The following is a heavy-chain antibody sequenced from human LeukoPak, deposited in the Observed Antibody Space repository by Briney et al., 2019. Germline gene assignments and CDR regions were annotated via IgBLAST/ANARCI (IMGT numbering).Heavy chain of an antibody. D-gene: IGHD6-19*01. CDR1: GGSISTYY. J-gene: IGHJ4*02. V-gene: IGHV4-59*01. CDR2: IYYSGST. CDR3: ARDSEVSSGWYPFDY. Sequence: PSETLSLTCTVSGGSISTYYWSWIRQPPGKGLEWIGYIYYSGSTNYIPSLKSRVTISLDTSKNQFSLKLSSVTAADTAVYYCARDSEVSSGWYPFDYWGQGTLVTVSS.